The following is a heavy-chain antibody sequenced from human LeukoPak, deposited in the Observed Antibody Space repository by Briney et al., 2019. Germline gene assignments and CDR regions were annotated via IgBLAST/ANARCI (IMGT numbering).Heavy chain of an antibody. D-gene: IGHD3-22*01. V-gene: IGHV3-15*01. CDR3: TTAGEYYYDSSGYG. CDR1: GFTFSSYA. Sequence: GGSLRLSCAASGFTFSSYAMSWVRQAPGKGLEWVGRIKSKTDGGTTDYAAPVKGRFTISRDDSKNTLYLQMNSLKTEDTAVYYCTTAGEYYYDSSGYGWGQGTLVTVSS. J-gene: IGHJ4*02. CDR2: IKSKTDGGTT.